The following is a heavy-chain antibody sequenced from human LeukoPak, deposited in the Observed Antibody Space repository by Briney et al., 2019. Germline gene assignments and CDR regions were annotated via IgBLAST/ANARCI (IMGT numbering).Heavy chain of an antibody. D-gene: IGHD6-19*01. CDR2: INADNGNA. CDR1: GYTFTNYG. V-gene: IGHV1-18*01. Sequence: ASVKVSCKTSGYTFTNYGISWVRQAPGQGLGWMGWINADNGNANYAQKFQDRVTMTTDTSTNTAYMDLRSLTSDDTAVYYCATYGGSGWEEWGQGTLVTVSS. CDR3: ATYGGSGWEE. J-gene: IGHJ4*02.